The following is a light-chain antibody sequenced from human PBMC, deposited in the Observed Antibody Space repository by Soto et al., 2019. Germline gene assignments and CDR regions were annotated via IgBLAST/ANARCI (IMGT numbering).Light chain of an antibody. CDR2: EVS. CDR3: MQSLQLPLT. J-gene: IGKJ4*01. Sequence: DIVMTQTPLSLSVAPGQPASISCKSSQSLRYSDGKTYLYWYMQKPGQPPQLLISEVSNRFSGVPDRLSGSGSETDFTLKLSRVEAEDVGGYYCMQSLQLPLTFGGGTKVEIK. V-gene: IGKV2D-29*01. CDR1: QSLRYSDGKTY.